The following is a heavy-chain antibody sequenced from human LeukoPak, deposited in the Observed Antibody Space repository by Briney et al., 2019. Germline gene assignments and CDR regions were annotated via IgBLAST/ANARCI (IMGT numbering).Heavy chain of an antibody. V-gene: IGHV4-61*01. CDR2: IYYSGST. Sequence: SETLSLTCTASGGSITSSRYYWGWIRQPPGKGLEWIGYIYYSGSTNYNPSLKSRVTIPVDTSKNQFSLKLSSVTAADTAVYYCARETPCVPRGGDSYDYSDAFDIWGQGTMVTVSS. J-gene: IGHJ3*02. CDR3: ARETPCVPRGGDSYDYSDAFDI. CDR1: GGSITSSRYY. D-gene: IGHD2-21*01.